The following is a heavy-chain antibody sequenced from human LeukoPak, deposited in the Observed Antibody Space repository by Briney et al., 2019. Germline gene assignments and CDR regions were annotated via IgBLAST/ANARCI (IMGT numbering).Heavy chain of an antibody. CDR2: IYYSGST. D-gene: IGHD3-10*01. V-gene: IGHV4-59*01. CDR1: GGSISSYY. Sequence: SETLSLTCTVSGGSISSYYWSWIRQPPGKGLEWIGYIYYSGSTNYNPSLKSRVTISVDTSKNQFSLKLSSVTAADTAVYYCARGGGFGDPSEVRYYYGMDVWGQGTTVTVSS. CDR3: ARGGGFGDPSEVRYYYGMDV. J-gene: IGHJ6*02.